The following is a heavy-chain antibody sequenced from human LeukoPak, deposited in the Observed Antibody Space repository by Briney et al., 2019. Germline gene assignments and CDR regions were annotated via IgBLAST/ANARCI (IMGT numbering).Heavy chain of an antibody. Sequence: PGGSLRLSCAASGFTFSSYGMNWVRQAPGKGLEWVSSISSSSSYIYYADSMKGRFTISRDNAKNSLYLQMNSLRAEDTAIYYCARKATIVLLPAALDCWGQGTLVTVSS. D-gene: IGHD2-2*01. J-gene: IGHJ4*02. V-gene: IGHV3-21*01. CDR3: ARKATIVLLPAALDC. CDR2: ISSSSSYI. CDR1: GFTFSSYG.